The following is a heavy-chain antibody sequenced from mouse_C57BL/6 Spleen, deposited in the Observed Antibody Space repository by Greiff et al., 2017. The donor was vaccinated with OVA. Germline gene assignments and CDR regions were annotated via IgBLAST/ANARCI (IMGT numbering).Heavy chain of an antibody. CDR1: GFTFSSYA. J-gene: IGHJ2*01. D-gene: IGHD2-1*01. V-gene: IGHV5-9-1*02. CDR2: ISSGGDYT. CDR3: TRDGNLDY. Sequence: EVQLMESGEGLVKPGGSLKLSCAASGFTFSSYAMPWVRQTPEQRLEWVAYISSGGDYTYYADTVKGRFTISRDNARNTLYLQMSSLKSEDTAMYYCTRDGNLDYWGQGTTLTVSS.